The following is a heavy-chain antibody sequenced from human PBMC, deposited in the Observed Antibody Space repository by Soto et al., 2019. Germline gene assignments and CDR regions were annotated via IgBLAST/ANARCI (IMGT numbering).Heavy chain of an antibody. Sequence: GGSLRLSCAASGFTFSSYAMHWVRQAPGKGLEWVAVISYDGSNKYYADSVKGRFTISRDNSKNTLYLQMNSLRAEDTAVYYCARDGTVEMATIRYSFDYWGQGTLVTVSS. J-gene: IGHJ4*02. CDR1: GFTFSSYA. V-gene: IGHV3-30-3*01. D-gene: IGHD5-12*01. CDR3: ARDGTVEMATIRYSFDY. CDR2: ISYDGSNK.